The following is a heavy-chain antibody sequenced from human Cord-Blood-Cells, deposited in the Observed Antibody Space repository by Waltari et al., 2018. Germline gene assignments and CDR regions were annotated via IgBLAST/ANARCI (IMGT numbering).Heavy chain of an antibody. Sequence: QLQLQESGPGLVKPSETLSLTCTVSGGSISSSSYYWGWIRQPPGKGLEWIGSIYYSGSTYNNPAHKHRVTISVDTSKNQFSLKLSSVTAADTAVYYCARHFGRNIVVVPAAIDYWGQGTLVTVSS. CDR3: ARHFGRNIVVVPAAIDY. J-gene: IGHJ4*02. CDR1: GGSISSSSYY. CDR2: IYYSGST. D-gene: IGHD2-2*01. V-gene: IGHV4-39*01.